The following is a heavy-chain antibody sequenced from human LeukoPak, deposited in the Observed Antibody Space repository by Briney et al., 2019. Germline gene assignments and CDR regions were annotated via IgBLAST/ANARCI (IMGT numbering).Heavy chain of an antibody. D-gene: IGHD7-27*01. Sequence: SETLSLTCTVSGGSISSSSYYWGWIRQPPGKGLEWIGSIYYSGSTYYNPSLKSRVTISVDTSKNQFSLHLNSVTPEDTAVYYCARNWGRFERLDYWGQGTLVTVSS. CDR1: GGSISSSSYY. V-gene: IGHV4-39*01. J-gene: IGHJ4*02. CDR2: IYYSGST. CDR3: ARNWGRFERLDY.